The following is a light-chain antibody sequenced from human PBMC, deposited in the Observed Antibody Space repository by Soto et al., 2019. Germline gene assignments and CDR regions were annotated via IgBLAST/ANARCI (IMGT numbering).Light chain of an antibody. CDR2: DVS. Sequence: QSVLTQPASVSGSPGQSITISCTGTSSDVGGYNYVSWYQQHPGKAPKLMIYDVSNRPSGVSNRFSGSKSGNTASLTISGLQAEDEADYYCSSYTISSPLYVVFGGGTKLTVL. V-gene: IGLV2-14*01. CDR3: SSYTISSPLYVV. CDR1: SSDVGGYNY. J-gene: IGLJ2*01.